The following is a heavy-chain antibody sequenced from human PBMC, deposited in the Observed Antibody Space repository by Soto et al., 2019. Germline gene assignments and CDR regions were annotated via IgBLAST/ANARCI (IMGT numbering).Heavy chain of an antibody. V-gene: IGHV3-43*01. CDR1: GFTFDDYT. Sequence: GGSLRLSCAASGFTFDDYTMHWVRQAPGKGLEWVSLISWDGGSTYYADSVKGRFTISRDNSKNSLYLQMNSLRTEDTALYYCATRLMYSSSTPFDYWGQGTLVTVSS. J-gene: IGHJ4*02. D-gene: IGHD6-6*01. CDR2: ISWDGGST. CDR3: ATRLMYSSSTPFDY.